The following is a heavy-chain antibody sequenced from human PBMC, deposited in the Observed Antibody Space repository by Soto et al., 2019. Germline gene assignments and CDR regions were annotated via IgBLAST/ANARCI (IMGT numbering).Heavy chain of an antibody. CDR2: TDYGSEWFN. D-gene: IGHD5-12*01. Sequence: QVQLQQSGPVLLKPSQTLSLTCVISGDSISNERAGWNWVRQSPSRGLEWLGRTDYGSEWFNDYARSVRTPIIINPDTSKNQFSLQLKSVTPDDTAVYYCAGGLVAPLPTLDYWGQGTLATISS. CDR3: AGGLVAPLPTLDY. J-gene: IGHJ4*02. V-gene: IGHV6-1*01. CDR1: GDSISNERAG.